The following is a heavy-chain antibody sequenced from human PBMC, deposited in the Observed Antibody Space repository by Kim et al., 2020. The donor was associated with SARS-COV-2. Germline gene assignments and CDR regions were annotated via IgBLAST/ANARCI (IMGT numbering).Heavy chain of an antibody. D-gene: IGHD3-22*01. V-gene: IGHV1-3*01. Sequence: FQARVTITRDTSASPAYMELSSLRSEDTAVYYCAREHYYDSSGYQRWFDPWGQGTLVTVSS. CDR3: AREHYYDSSGYQRWFDP. J-gene: IGHJ5*02.